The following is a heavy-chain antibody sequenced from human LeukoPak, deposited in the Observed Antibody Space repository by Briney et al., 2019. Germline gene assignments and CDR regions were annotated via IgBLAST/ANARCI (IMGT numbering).Heavy chain of an antibody. V-gene: IGHV1-46*01. CDR3: AILSRTAEYFDY. J-gene: IGHJ4*02. Sequence: ASVKVSCKASGYTFTSYYMHWVRQAPGQGLEWMGIINPNGGSTSYAQKFQGRVTMTRDTSTSTVYMELSSLRSEDTAVYYCAILSRTAEYFDYWGQGTLVTVSS. CDR2: INPNGGST. CDR1: GYTFTSYY. D-gene: IGHD3-3*02.